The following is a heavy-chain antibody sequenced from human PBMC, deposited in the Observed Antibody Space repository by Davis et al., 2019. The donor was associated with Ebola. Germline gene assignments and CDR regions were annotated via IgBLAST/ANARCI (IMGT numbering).Heavy chain of an antibody. CDR3: ARDPVTYYYDSSGYYGYYYGMDV. V-gene: IGHV3-20*04. CDR1: GFTFDDYA. Sequence: GGSLRLSCAASGFTFDDYAMTWVRQAPGKGLEWVSGINWNGGSTGYADSVKGRFTISRDNAKNSLYLRMNSLRDEDTAVYYCARDPVTYYYDSSGYYGYYYGMDVWGKGTTVTVSS. CDR2: INWNGGST. J-gene: IGHJ6*04. D-gene: IGHD3-22*01.